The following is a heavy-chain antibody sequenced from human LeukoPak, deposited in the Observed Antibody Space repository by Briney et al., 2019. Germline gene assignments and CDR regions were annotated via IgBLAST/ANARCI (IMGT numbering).Heavy chain of an antibody. D-gene: IGHD1-26*01. CDR2: IYHSGST. V-gene: IGHV4-4*02. CDR1: GGSISSSNW. J-gene: IGHJ4*02. Sequence: SGTLSLTCAVSGGSISSSNWWSWVRQPPGKGLEWIGEIYHSGSTNYNPSLKSRVTISVDTSKNQFSLKLSSVTAADTAVYYCARVYSGEPYPFDYWGQGTLVTVSS. CDR3: ARVYSGEPYPFDY.